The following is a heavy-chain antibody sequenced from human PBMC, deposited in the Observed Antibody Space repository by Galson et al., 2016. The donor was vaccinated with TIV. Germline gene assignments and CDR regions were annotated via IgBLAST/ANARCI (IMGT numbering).Heavy chain of an antibody. Sequence: SVKVSCKASGYMFVSRHIGWVRVAPGQGLEWMGWISPYSGNTDYAQRIQGRVSMTADSSTRTAYMELRNLRTDDTAVDFCARVVGGSKYGDYHYFDHWGQGTLVTVAS. D-gene: IGHD4-17*01. V-gene: IGHV1-18*01. J-gene: IGHJ4*02. CDR1: GYMFVSRH. CDR3: ARVVGGSKYGDYHYFDH. CDR2: ISPYSGNT.